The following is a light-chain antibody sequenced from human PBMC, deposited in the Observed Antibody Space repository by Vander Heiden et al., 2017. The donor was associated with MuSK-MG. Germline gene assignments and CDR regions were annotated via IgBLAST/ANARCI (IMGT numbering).Light chain of an antibody. V-gene: IGKV1-39*01. J-gene: IGKJ2*01. Sequence: DIQMHPSPSSLSASVGDRVTITCRASQSISSYLNWYQQKPGKAPKLLIYAASSLQSGVPSRFSGSGSGTDFTLTISSLQPEDFATYYCQQSYSAPQTFGQGTKLEIK. CDR3: QQSYSAPQT. CDR2: AAS. CDR1: QSISSY.